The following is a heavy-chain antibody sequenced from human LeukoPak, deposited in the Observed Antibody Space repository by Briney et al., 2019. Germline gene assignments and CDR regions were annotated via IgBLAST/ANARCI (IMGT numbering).Heavy chain of an antibody. J-gene: IGHJ1*01. Sequence: GGSLRLSCAASGFAFSSYSMNWVRQAPGKGLEWVSSISNDAHFIYYADSLKGRFTVSRDNAKNSLYLQMNSLAVEDTAVYYCTTPAAGPRAEYSQYWGQGTLVTVSS. CDR1: GFAFSSYS. D-gene: IGHD6-13*01. V-gene: IGHV3-21*01. CDR2: ISNDAHFI. CDR3: TTPAAGPRAEYSQY.